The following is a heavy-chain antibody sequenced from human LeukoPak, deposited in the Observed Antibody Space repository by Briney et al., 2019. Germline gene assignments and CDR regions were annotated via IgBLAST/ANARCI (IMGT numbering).Heavy chain of an antibody. CDR1: GYSLTNYW. Sequence: GESLKISCMGSGYSLTNYWIGWVRQVPGSGLEWMGVIYPSDSDTRYSPSFQGRVTISADKSIDTAYLQWSSLKASDTAMYYCARQRDSGFDFDSWGQGTLVTVSS. V-gene: IGHV5-51*01. CDR2: IYPSDSDT. D-gene: IGHD5-12*01. J-gene: IGHJ4*02. CDR3: ARQRDSGFDFDS.